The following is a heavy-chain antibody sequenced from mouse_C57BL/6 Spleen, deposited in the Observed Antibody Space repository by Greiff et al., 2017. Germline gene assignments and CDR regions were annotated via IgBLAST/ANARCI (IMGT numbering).Heavy chain of an antibody. CDR2: INPGSGGT. V-gene: IGHV1-54*01. Sequence: QVQLQQSGAELVRPGTSVKVSCKASGYAFTNYLIEWVKQRPGQGLEWIGVINPGSGGTNYNEKFKGKATLTADKSSSAAYMQLSSLTSEDSAVYFCARDYDAGFAYWGQGTLDTVSA. D-gene: IGHD2-4*01. CDR3: ARDYDAGFAY. CDR1: GYAFTNYL. J-gene: IGHJ3*01.